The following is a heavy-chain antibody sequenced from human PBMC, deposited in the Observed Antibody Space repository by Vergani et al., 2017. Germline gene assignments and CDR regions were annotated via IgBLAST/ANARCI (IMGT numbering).Heavy chain of an antibody. D-gene: IGHD3-10*01. Sequence: QVQLQESGPGLVKTSETLTLTCDVSDSSIMTNPYWGWFRQSPGKGLEWIGCIHHSGDTHYNSSLKSRVSISIVSSSKFSLSLTSVTSADTAIYYCARHRGSGGFFPSSYFYGMDVVGHGTTVTVSS. V-gene: IGHV4-38-2*01. J-gene: IGHJ6*02. CDR2: IHHSGDT. CDR1: DSSIMTNPY. CDR3: ARHRGSGGFFPSSYFYGMDV.